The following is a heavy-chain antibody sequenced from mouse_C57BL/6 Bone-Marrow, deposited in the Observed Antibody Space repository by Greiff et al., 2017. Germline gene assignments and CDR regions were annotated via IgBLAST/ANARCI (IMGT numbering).Heavy chain of an antibody. CDR2: ISNLAYSI. Sequence: EVMLVESGGGLVQPGGSLKLSFAASGFPFSDYGMAWVRQAPRKGPEWVAFISNLAYSIYYADPVTGRFPISRENAKNTLYLEMSSLRSEDTAMYYCARRGYMDYWGQGTSVTVSS. V-gene: IGHV5-15*01. J-gene: IGHJ4*01. CDR1: GFPFSDYG. CDR3: ARRGYMDY.